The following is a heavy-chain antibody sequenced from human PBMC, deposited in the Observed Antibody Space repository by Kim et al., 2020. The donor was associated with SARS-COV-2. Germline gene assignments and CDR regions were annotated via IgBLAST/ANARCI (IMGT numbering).Heavy chain of an antibody. CDR2: IYPGDSDT. Sequence: GESLKISCKGSGYSFTSYWIGWVRQMPGKGLEWMGIIYPGDSDTRYSPSFQGQVTISADKSISTAYLQWSSLKASDTAMYYCARLAPLAEYYYDSSGYYYGHHAFDIWGQGTMVTVSS. J-gene: IGHJ3*02. CDR3: ARLAPLAEYYYDSSGYYYGHHAFDI. V-gene: IGHV5-51*01. CDR1: GYSFTSYW. D-gene: IGHD3-22*01.